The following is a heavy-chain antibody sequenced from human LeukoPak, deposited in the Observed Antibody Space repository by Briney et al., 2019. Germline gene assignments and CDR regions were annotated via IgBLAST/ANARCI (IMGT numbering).Heavy chain of an antibody. D-gene: IGHD3-10*01. CDR1: GFTFSDYY. CDR3: ARDFDGSGIDGERGAFDI. J-gene: IGHJ3*02. V-gene: IGHV3-11*01. Sequence: GGSLRLSCAASGFTFSDYYMSWIRQAPGKGLEWVSYISSSGSTIYYADSVKGRFTISRDNAKNSLYMQMNSLRAEDTAVYYCARDFDGSGIDGERGAFDIWGQGTMVTVSS. CDR2: ISSSGSTI.